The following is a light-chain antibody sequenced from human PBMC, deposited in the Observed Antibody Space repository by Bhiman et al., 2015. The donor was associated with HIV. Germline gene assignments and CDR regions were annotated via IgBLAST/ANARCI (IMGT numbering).Light chain of an antibody. J-gene: IGLJ1*01. CDR2: DVS. CDR1: SRDVGGYNY. Sequence: QSALTQPASVSGSPGQSINISCTGTSRDVGGYNYVAWYQQHPGKVPKVMIYDVSNRPSGVSNRFSGSKSGNTASLTISGLQAEDEADYYCSSYTSSNTYVFGTGTKVTVL. CDR3: SSYTSSNTYV. V-gene: IGLV2-14*03.